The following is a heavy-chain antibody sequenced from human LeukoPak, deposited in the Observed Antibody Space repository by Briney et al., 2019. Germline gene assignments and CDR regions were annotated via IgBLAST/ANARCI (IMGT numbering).Heavy chain of an antibody. CDR2: IYYSGST. Sequence: SETLSLTCSVSGDSIRSSSYYWGWLRQPPGTGLEWLGNIYYSGSTYYNPSLKSRVTISVDTSKNQFSLKLSSVTAADTAVYYCARDVGATPGYFDYWGQGTLVTVSS. CDR3: ARDVGATPGYFDY. V-gene: IGHV4-39*07. J-gene: IGHJ4*02. CDR1: GDSIRSSSYY. D-gene: IGHD1-26*01.